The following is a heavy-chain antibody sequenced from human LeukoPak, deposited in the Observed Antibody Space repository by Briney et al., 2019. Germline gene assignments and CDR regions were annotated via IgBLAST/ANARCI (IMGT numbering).Heavy chain of an antibody. CDR2: INHSGST. CDR3: ARHPGYNWNYHDAFVI. Sequence: SETLSLTCAVYGGSFSGYYWSWIRQPPGKGLEWIGEINHSGSTNYNPSLKSRVTISVDTSKNQFSLKLSSVTAADTAVYYCARHPGYNWNYHDAFVIWGQGTMVTVSS. V-gene: IGHV4-34*01. CDR1: GGSFSGYY. J-gene: IGHJ3*02. D-gene: IGHD1-7*01.